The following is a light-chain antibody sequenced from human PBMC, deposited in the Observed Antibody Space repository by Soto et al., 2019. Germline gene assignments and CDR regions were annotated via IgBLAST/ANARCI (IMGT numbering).Light chain of an antibody. CDR2: AAS. Sequence: DIQMTQSPSSLSASVGDRVTITCRASQGISNNLAWYQQKPGKVPKVLIYAASTLQSGVPSSFSGSGSGTDFTLTISSLQTEDVATCYCQKYNSVPITFGQGTSLEIK. CDR1: QGISNN. CDR3: QKYNSVPIT. V-gene: IGKV1-27*01. J-gene: IGKJ5*01.